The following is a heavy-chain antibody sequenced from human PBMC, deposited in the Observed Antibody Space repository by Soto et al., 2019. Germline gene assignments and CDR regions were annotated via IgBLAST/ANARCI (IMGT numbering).Heavy chain of an antibody. CDR1: GFTFSDYY. CDR2: ISSSGSTI. V-gene: IGHV3-11*01. D-gene: IGHD2-15*01. CDR3: ARDKSTGYCSGGSCYYLRYYDMDV. Sequence: QVQLVESGGGLVKPGGSLRLSCAASGFTFSDYYMSWIRQAPGKGLEWVSYISSSGSTIYYADSVKGRFTISRDNAKNSLYLQMNSLRAEDTAVYYCARDKSTGYCSGGSCYYLRYYDMDVWGQGTTVTVSS. J-gene: IGHJ6*02.